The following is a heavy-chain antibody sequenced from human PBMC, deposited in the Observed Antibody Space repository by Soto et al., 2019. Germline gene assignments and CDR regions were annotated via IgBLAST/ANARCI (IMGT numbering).Heavy chain of an antibody. CDR2: IIPIFGTA. D-gene: IGHD5-12*01. Sequence: QVQLVQSGAEVKKPGSSVKVSCKASGGTFSSYAISWVRQAPGQGLEWMGGIIPIFGTANYAQKFQGRVTITADESTSTAYMELSSLRSEDTAVYYCARLPRRAGYNRKSLMFAYWGQGTLVTVSS. J-gene: IGHJ4*02. V-gene: IGHV1-69*12. CDR1: GGTFSSYA. CDR3: ARLPRRAGYNRKSLMFAY.